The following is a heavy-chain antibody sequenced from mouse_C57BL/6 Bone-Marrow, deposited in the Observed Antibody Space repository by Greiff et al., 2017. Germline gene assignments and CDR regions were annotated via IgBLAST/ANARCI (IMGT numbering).Heavy chain of an antibody. Sequence: VQLQQPGAELVKPGASVKLSCKASGYTFTSYWMHWVKQRPGQGLEWIGMIHPNSGSTNYNEKFKSKATLTVDKSSSTAYMQLSSLTSEDSAVYYCARNYGGRCAMDYWGQGTSVTVSS. CDR2: IHPNSGST. J-gene: IGHJ4*01. V-gene: IGHV1-64*01. CDR3: ARNYGGRCAMDY. D-gene: IGHD1-1*01. CDR1: GYTFTSYW.